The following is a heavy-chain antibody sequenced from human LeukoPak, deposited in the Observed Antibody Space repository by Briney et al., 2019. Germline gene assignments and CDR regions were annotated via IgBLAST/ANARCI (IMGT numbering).Heavy chain of an antibody. CDR2: VSSGGDIM. D-gene: IGHD2/OR15-2a*01. CDR1: GLRFSDYY. J-gene: IGHJ1*01. V-gene: IGHV3-11*01. CDR3: ATNLIGAGEYFQQ. Sequence: GGSLRLSCAASGLRFSDYYVSWIRQAPGKGLQWVSYVSSGGDIMHYADSVKGRFTSSRDNAKNSGYLEMNSLGAEDTAVYYCATNLIGAGEYFQQWGQGTLVTVSS.